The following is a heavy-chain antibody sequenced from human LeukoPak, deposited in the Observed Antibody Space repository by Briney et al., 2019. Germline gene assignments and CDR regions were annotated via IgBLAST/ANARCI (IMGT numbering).Heavy chain of an antibody. CDR1: GYTFTGYY. Sequence: ASVKVSCKASGYTFTGYYMHWVRQAPGQGLEWMGWINPDSGGTNYAQKFQGRVTMTRDTSISTAHMELSGLRSDDTAVYYCARDRDTIPATDAGGDHFHFWGQGTLVTVSS. CDR2: INPDSGGT. J-gene: IGHJ4*02. V-gene: IGHV1-2*02. CDR3: ARDRDTIPATDAGGDHFHF. D-gene: IGHD6-13*01.